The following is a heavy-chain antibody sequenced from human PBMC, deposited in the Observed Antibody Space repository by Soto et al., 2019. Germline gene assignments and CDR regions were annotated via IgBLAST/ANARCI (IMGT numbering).Heavy chain of an antibody. CDR3: ARMEGQCSGGSCYSYAYYYYGMDV. D-gene: IGHD2-15*01. J-gene: IGHJ6*02. V-gene: IGHV2-26*01. CDR2: IFSNDEK. CDR1: GFSLSNARMG. Sequence: QVTLKESGPVLVKPTETLTLTCTVSGFSLSNARMGVSWIRQPPGKALEWLAHIFSNDEKSYSTSLKSRLTISKDTSKRKVVLTMTNMDPVDTATYYCARMEGQCSGGSCYSYAYYYYGMDVWGQGTTVTVSS.